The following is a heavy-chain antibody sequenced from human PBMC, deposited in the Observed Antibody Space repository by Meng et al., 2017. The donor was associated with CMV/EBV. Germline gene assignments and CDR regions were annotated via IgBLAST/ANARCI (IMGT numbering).Heavy chain of an antibody. CDR2: IYYSGST. Sequence: SETLSLTCTVSGGSISSYYWSWIRQPPGKGREWIGYIYYSGSTNYNPSLKSRVTISVDTSKNQFSLKLSSVTAADTAVYYCARGGGICSGGSCYPLGYYGMDVWGQGTTVTVSS. J-gene: IGHJ6*02. CDR1: GGSISSYY. D-gene: IGHD2-15*01. CDR3: ARGGGICSGGSCYPLGYYGMDV. V-gene: IGHV4-59*01.